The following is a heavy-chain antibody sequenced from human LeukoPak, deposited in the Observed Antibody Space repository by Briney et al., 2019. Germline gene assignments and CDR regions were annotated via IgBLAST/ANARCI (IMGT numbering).Heavy chain of an antibody. J-gene: IGHJ4*02. CDR2: IYHSGRT. D-gene: IGHD4-17*01. V-gene: IGHV4-4*02. CDR1: GDSITNGNW. CDR3: ARGRTSLTTSLDFDY. Sequence: SGTLSLTCAVSGDSITNGNWWSWVRQPPGKGLDWIGEIYHSGRTNYGPSLKSRVIISVDKSKNQFSLKLNSVTAADTAVYYCARGRTSLTTSLDFDYWGQGTLVTVSS.